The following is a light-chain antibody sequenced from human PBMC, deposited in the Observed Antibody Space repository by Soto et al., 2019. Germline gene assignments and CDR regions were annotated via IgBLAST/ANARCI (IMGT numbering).Light chain of an antibody. CDR2: KAS. CDR1: QSISPW. V-gene: IGKV1-5*03. J-gene: IGKJ1*01. CDR3: QQYYNYPWT. Sequence: DIQMTQSPSTLSASVGDRVTITCRASQSISPWLAWYQQRPGKAPKLLIYKASSLESGVPSRFSGSGSGTEFTLTISSLQPDDFAVYYCQQYYNYPWTFGQGTKVEIK.